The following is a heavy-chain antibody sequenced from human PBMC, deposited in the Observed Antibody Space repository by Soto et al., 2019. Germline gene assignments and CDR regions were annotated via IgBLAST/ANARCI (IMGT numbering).Heavy chain of an antibody. V-gene: IGHV3-48*01. CDR1: GFTFSDYS. J-gene: IGHJ4*02. CDR3: ARDKMGELSIADY. D-gene: IGHD3-16*02. Sequence: EVQLVESGGGLVQPGGSLRLSCTASGFTFSDYSMDWVRQTPGKGLEWLSYISESSDTIYYADSVKGRFTISRDNAENSLFLQMSSLRGEDTAVYYCARDKMGELSIADYWGQGTPVTVSS. CDR2: ISESSDTI.